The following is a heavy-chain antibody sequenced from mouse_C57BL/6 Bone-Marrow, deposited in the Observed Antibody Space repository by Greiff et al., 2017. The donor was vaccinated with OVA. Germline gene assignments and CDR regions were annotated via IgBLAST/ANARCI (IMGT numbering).Heavy chain of an antibody. D-gene: IGHD2-3*01. J-gene: IGHJ2*01. CDR1: GYTFTDYY. Sequence: QVQLKESGAELVRPGASVKLSCKASGYTFTDYYINWVKQRPGQGLEWIARIYPGSGNTYYNEKFKGKATLTAEKSSSTAYMQLSSLTSEDSAVYFCARLALYDGYLYYFDYWGQGTTLTVSS. CDR2: IYPGSGNT. V-gene: IGHV1-76*01. CDR3: ARLALYDGYLYYFDY.